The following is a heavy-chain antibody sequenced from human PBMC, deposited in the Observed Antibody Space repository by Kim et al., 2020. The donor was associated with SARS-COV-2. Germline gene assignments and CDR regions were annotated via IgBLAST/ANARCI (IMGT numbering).Heavy chain of an antibody. D-gene: IGHD3-10*01. V-gene: IGHV5-51*01. Sequence: GESLKISCKGSGYSFTSYWIGWVRQMPGKGLEWMGIIYPGDSDTRYSPSFQGQVTISADKSISTAYLQWSSLKASDTAMYYCARLYYGSGSYYKNWYFDLWGRGTLVTVAS. CDR3: ARLYYGSGSYYKNWYFDL. J-gene: IGHJ2*01. CDR1: GYSFTSYW. CDR2: IYPGDSDT.